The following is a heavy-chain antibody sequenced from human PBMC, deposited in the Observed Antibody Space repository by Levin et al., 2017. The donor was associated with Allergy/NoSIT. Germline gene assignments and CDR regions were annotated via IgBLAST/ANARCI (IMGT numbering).Heavy chain of an antibody. CDR2: ISSSSTTI. CDR3: VRGIVGSISAS. V-gene: IGHV3-48*02. J-gene: IGHJ4*02. CDR1: GFTFSSHS. Sequence: ASVKVSCAASGFTFSSHSMNWVRQAPGKGLEWVSYISSSSTTIYYADSVKGRFSISRDNAENSLYLQMNSLRDEDTALYYCVRGIVGSISASGGQGTLVTVSS. D-gene: IGHD1-26*01.